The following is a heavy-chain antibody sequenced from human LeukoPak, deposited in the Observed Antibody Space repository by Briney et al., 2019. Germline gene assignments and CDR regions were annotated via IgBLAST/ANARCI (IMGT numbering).Heavy chain of an antibody. Sequence: KPSETLSLTCTVSGGSISSSSYYWGWIRQPPGKGLEWIGSIYYSGSTYYNPSLKSRVTISVDTSKNQFSLKLSSVTAADTDVYYCATSGYDTSPEYWGQGTLVTVSS. D-gene: IGHD5-12*01. CDR3: ATSGYDTSPEY. CDR2: IYYSGST. CDR1: GGSISSSSYY. J-gene: IGHJ4*02. V-gene: IGHV4-39*01.